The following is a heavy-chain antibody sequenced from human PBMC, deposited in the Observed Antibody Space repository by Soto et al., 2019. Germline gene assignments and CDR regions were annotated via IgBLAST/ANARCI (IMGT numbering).Heavy chain of an antibody. CDR3: ARFYDFWSRLEYYVDY. CDR1: GFSLSTTGVG. Sequence: QITLKESGPTLVKPTQTLTLTCTFSGFSLSTTGVGVGWIRQPPGKALEWLALIYWNDDKRYSPSLKSRLTITKHPSKNQVVLTMTNMDPVDTATYYCARFYDFWSRLEYYVDYWGQGTLVTVSS. D-gene: IGHD3-3*01. V-gene: IGHV2-5*01. CDR2: IYWNDDK. J-gene: IGHJ4*02.